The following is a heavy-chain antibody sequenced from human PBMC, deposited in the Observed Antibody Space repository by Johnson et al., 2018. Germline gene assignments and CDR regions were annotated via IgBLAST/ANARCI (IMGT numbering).Heavy chain of an antibody. CDR1: GFTFSSYA. Sequence: QVQLVESGGGVVQPGRSLRLSCAASGFTFSSYAMHWVRQAPGKGLEWVAVISYDGSNKYYADSVKGRFTISRDNSKNTLYLQMNSLGAEDTAVYYCARVGYGDYEGYMDVWGKGTTVTVSS. J-gene: IGHJ6*03. D-gene: IGHD4-17*01. CDR3: ARVGYGDYEGYMDV. V-gene: IGHV3-30-3*01. CDR2: ISYDGSNK.